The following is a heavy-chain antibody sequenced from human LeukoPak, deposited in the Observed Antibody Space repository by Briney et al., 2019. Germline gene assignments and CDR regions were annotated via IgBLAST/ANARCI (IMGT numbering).Heavy chain of an antibody. D-gene: IGHD1-26*01. CDR2: INGNGGST. CDR3: ARDKEVGATTAFDI. Sequence: GGSLRLSCAASGFTFDDYGMSWVRQAPGKGLEGVSGINGNGGSTGYADSVKGRFTISRDNAKNSLYLQMNSLRAEDTALYYCARDKEVGATTAFDIWGQGTMVTVSS. CDR1: GFTFDDYG. V-gene: IGHV3-20*04. J-gene: IGHJ3*02.